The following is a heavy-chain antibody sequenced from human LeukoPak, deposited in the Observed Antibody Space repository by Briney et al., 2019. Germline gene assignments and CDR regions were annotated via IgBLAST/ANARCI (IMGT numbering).Heavy chain of an antibody. CDR2: IYYSGST. J-gene: IGHJ5*02. V-gene: IGHV4-39*01. Sequence: ASETLSLTCTVSNGSISSSSDYWGWIRQPPGKGLEWIGSIYYSGSTYYNPSLKSRVTISVATSKNQFSLKLTSMTAADTAVYYCARHCGSSWYCGFDPWGQGTLVTVSS. CDR1: NGSISSSSDY. D-gene: IGHD6-13*01. CDR3: ARHCGSSWYCGFDP.